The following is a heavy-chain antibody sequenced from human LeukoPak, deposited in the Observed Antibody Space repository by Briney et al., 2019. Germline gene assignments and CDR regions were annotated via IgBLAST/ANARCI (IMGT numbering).Heavy chain of an antibody. Sequence: ASVKVSCKASGYTFTGYYMHWVRQAPGQGLEWMGWINPNSGGTNYAQKFQGWVTMTRDTSISTAYMELSRLRSDDTAVYYCARGRYCSSTSCSTPFDYWGQGTLVTVSS. CDR3: ARGRYCSSTSCSTPFDY. CDR2: INPNSGGT. D-gene: IGHD2-2*01. CDR1: GYTFTGYY. J-gene: IGHJ4*02. V-gene: IGHV1-2*04.